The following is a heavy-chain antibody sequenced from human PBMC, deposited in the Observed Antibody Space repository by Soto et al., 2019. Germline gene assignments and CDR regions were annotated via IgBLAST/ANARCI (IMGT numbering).Heavy chain of an antibody. CDR1: GYTFTSYD. CDR2: MNPNSGNT. Sequence: ASVKVSCKASGYTFTSYDINWVRQATGQGLEWMGWMNPNSGNTGYAQKFQGRVTMTRNTSISTAYMELSSLRSEDTAVYYCARESPRYYGSGSYSPSGYGMDVWGQGTTVTVSS. J-gene: IGHJ6*02. CDR3: ARESPRYYGSGSYSPSGYGMDV. D-gene: IGHD3-10*01. V-gene: IGHV1-8*01.